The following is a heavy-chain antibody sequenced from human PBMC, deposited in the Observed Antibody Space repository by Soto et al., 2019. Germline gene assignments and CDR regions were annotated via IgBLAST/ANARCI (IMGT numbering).Heavy chain of an antibody. CDR1: GFTFSDYY. CDR3: ARVNWAFYFDY. CDR2: ISSSGGNT. J-gene: IGHJ4*02. V-gene: IGHV3-11*06. D-gene: IGHD1-1*01. Sequence: QVQLVESGGGLVKPGGSLRLSCAASGFTFSDYYMTWIRQAPGKGLEWVAYISSSGGNTNYADSVKGGFTISRDNAKNSLYLQMNSLRAEDTAVYFCARVNWAFYFDYWGQGTLVTVSS.